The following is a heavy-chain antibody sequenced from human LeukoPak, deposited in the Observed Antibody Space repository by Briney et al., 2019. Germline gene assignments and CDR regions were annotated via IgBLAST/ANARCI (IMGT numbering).Heavy chain of an antibody. D-gene: IGHD3-9*01. CDR3: AKWGDYDGLTGYSDC. Sequence: PGASLRLSCAASGFIFRNYAMSWVRQAPGKGLEWVSAITGSGGTSWYADSVKGHFTISRDNSKNTLYQQMNSLGADDTAVYYCAKWGDYDGLTGYSDCWGQGTLVTVSS. CDR2: ITGSGGTS. J-gene: IGHJ4*02. CDR1: GFIFRNYA. V-gene: IGHV3-23*01.